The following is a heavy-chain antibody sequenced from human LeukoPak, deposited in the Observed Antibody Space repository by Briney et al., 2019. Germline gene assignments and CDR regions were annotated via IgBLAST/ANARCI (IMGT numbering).Heavy chain of an antibody. D-gene: IGHD3-10*01. CDR1: GYTFTSYY. V-gene: IGHV1-46*01. J-gene: IGHJ1*01. CDR2: INPSGGST. CDR3: ARGSLLFGESIPLLSTEYFQH. Sequence: GASVTVSFTASGYTFTSYYMHWVRQAPGQGLEWMGIINPSGGSTSYAQKFQGRVTMTRDTSTSTVYMELSSLRSEDTAVYYCARGSLLFGESIPLLSTEYFQHWGQGTLVTVSS.